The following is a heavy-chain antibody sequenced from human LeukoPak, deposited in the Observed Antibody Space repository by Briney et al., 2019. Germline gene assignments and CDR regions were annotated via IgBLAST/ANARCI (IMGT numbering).Heavy chain of an antibody. D-gene: IGHD3-22*01. CDR3: TCYDSSGYYSNYYYYYMDV. CDR1: GFTFSGSA. V-gene: IGHV3-73*01. CDR2: IRSKANSYAT. Sequence: GGSLRLSCAASGFTFSGSAMHWVRQASGKGLEWVGRIRSKANSYATAYAASVKGRFTISRDDSKNTAYLQMNSLKTEDTAVYYCTCYDSSGYYSNYYYYYMDVWGKGTTVTVSS. J-gene: IGHJ6*03.